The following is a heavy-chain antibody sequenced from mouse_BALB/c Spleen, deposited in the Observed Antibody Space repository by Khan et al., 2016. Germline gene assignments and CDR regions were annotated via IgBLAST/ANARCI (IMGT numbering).Heavy chain of an antibody. Sequence: EVKLLESGGGLVQPGGSLKLSCAASGFDFSRYWMCWVRQAPGKGLEWIGEINPDSSTINYTPSLKDKFIISRDNAKNTLYLQMSKVRSEDTALYYCASGPFYYYGSSPFAYWGQGTLVTVSA. CDR1: GFDFSRYW. CDR3: ASGPFYYYGSSPFAY. J-gene: IGHJ3*01. CDR2: INPDSSTI. V-gene: IGHV4-1*02. D-gene: IGHD1-1*01.